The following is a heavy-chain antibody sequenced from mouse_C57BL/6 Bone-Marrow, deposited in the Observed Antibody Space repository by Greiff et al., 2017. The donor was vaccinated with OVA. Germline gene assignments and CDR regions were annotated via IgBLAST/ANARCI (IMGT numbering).Heavy chain of an antibody. V-gene: IGHV14-4*01. CDR3: DTGDCGAY. CDR2: IDPDNGDT. J-gene: IGHJ3*01. Sequence: EVQLQQSGAELVRPGASVKLSCTASGFNIKDDYMHWVKQRPEQGLEWIGWIDPDNGDTEYASKFQGKATITADTSSNTAYLQLSSLTSEDTAVYYGDTGDCGAYWGQGTLVTVSA. CDR1: GFNIKDDY.